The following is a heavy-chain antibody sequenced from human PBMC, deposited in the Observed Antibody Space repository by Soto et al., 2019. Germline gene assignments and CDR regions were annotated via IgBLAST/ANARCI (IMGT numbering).Heavy chain of an antibody. V-gene: IGHV4-39*01. CDR1: GGSISSSSYY. CDR2: IYYSGST. Sequence: SETLSLTCTVSGGSISSSSYYWGWIRQPPGKGLEWIGSIYYSGSTYYNPSLKSRVTISVDTSKNQFSLKLSSVTAADTAVYYCARTLSVRYSSSPKTKSLGIYYFDYWGQGTLVTVSS. CDR3: ARTLSVRYSSSPKTKSLGIYYFDY. D-gene: IGHD6-13*01. J-gene: IGHJ4*02.